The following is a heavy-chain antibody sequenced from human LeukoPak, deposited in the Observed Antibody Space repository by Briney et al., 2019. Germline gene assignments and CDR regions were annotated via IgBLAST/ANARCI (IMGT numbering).Heavy chain of an antibody. J-gene: IGHJ4*02. V-gene: IGHV3-48*01. CDR2: ISSGSSTI. Sequence: GGSLRLSCAASGFTFSNYDMNWVRQAPGKGLEWVSSISSGSSTIYYADSVKGRFTISRDNAKNSLYLQMSSLRAEDTAVYYCARGSGKITIFGVPYWGQGTLVTVSS. D-gene: IGHD3-3*01. CDR1: GFTFSNYD. CDR3: ARGSGKITIFGVPY.